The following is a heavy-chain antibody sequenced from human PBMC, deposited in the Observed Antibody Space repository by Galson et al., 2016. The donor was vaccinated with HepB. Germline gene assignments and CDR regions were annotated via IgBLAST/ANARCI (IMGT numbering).Heavy chain of an antibody. Sequence: SETLSLTCTVSYDSINSSRYYWGWIRQPPGKGLEWIGSLYYSGDTFYNPSLKSRVTLSVDTSKNQFSLRLNSVTAADTAVYYCARHGPVTTHFYWGQGTLVTVSS. CDR3: ARHGPVTTHFY. CDR2: LYYSGDT. J-gene: IGHJ4*02. V-gene: IGHV4-39*01. D-gene: IGHD4-11*01. CDR1: YDSINSSRYY.